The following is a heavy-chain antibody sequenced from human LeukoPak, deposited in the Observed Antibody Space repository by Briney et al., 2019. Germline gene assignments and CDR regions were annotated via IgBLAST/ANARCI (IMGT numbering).Heavy chain of an antibody. J-gene: IGHJ5*02. V-gene: IGHV3-7*03. CDR2: IKQDGIER. CDR1: GFTFSSYW. CDR3: ARDEGYSSSWYPQTYNWFDP. Sequence: PGGSLRLSCAASGFTFSSYWMSWVRQAPGKGLEWVANIKQDGIERYYVDSVKGRFTISRDNAKNSLYLQMNSLRAEDTAVYYCARDEGYSSSWYPQTYNWFDPWGQGTLVTVSS. D-gene: IGHD6-13*01.